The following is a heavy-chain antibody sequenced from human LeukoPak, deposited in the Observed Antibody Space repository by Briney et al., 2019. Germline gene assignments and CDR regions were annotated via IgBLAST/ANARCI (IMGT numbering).Heavy chain of an antibody. Sequence: SETLSLTCSVSGYSIRSGYQWGWIRQAPGKGLEWIGSINYSGRTYDNPSLKSRVTISNDTSKNQIFLKLRSTTAADTAHYYCARAEINDYNRYWGQGILVIVSS. CDR3: ARAEINDYNRY. J-gene: IGHJ4*02. V-gene: IGHV4-38-2*01. D-gene: IGHD4-11*01. CDR2: INYSGRT. CDR1: GYSIRSGYQ.